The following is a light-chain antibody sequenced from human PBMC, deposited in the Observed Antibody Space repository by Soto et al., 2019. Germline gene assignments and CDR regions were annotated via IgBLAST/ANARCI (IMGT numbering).Light chain of an antibody. Sequence: QSALTQPRSVSGSPGHSVTISCTGTSSDVGGYNFVSWYQQHPGKAPKLMIYDVDKRPSGVPDRFSGSKSDNTASLTISGLQAEDEADYYCCSYAGSYTHVVFGGGTKLTVL. CDR3: CSYAGSYTHVV. CDR2: DVD. CDR1: SSDVGGYNF. V-gene: IGLV2-11*01. J-gene: IGLJ2*01.